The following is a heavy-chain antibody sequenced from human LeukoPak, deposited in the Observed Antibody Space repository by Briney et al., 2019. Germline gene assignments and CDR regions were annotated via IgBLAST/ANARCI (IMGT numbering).Heavy chain of an antibody. CDR2: TGLSSSYI. J-gene: IGHJ5*02. CDR3: ARERSYCSGATCSLDL. D-gene: IGHD2-15*01. CDR1: GFSLSIYD. V-gene: IGHV3-21*01. Sequence: GGSLRLSCAASGFSLSIYDMVWVRQAPGKGLEWIASTGLSSSYIGYADSVKGRFTISRDNGENSVYLQMNSLRVEDTAVYFCARERSYCSGATCSLDLWGQGTLVTVSS.